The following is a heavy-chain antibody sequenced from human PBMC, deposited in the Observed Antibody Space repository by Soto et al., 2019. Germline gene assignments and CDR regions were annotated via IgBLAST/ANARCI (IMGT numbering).Heavy chain of an antibody. D-gene: IGHD5-18*01. CDR3: ARALIQLWPHYYYGMDV. Sequence: PSETLSLTCTVSGGSISSGDHYWSWIRQPPGKGLEWIGYIYYSGTTYYNPSLKSRVTISVDTSENQFSLKVNSVTAADTAVYYCARALIQLWPHYYYGMDVWGQGTTVTV. CDR1: GGSISSGDHY. J-gene: IGHJ6*02. CDR2: IYYSGTT. V-gene: IGHV4-30-4*01.